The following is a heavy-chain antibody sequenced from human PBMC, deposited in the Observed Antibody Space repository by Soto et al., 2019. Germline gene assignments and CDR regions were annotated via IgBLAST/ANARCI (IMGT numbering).Heavy chain of an antibody. CDR3: VRGGNPYHYATSGPGTFDK. CDR2: TSFSGYT. D-gene: IGHD3-22*01. CDR1: GDSVSGGDSY. V-gene: IGHV4-30-4*01. Sequence: QVQLQESGPGLVKPSQTLSLTCTVSGDSVSGGDSYWSWIRQPPGRALEWIGYTSFSGYTSYTPSLKSRVTISVDMSKSPFSLRLTSVTAADTAIYYCVRGGNPYHYATSGPGTFDKWGQGTLVSVSS. J-gene: IGHJ4*02.